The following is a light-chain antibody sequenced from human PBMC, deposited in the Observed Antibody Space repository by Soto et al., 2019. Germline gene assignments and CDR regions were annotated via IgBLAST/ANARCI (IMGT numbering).Light chain of an antibody. V-gene: IGKV3-11*01. CDR1: QSVSSY. J-gene: IGKJ1*01. CDR3: QQLSNWPRT. Sequence: EIVLTQSPATLSLSPEERATLSCRASQSVSSYLAWYQQKPGQAPRLLIYDASNRATGIPARFSGSGSGTDFTLTISSLEPEDFAVYYCQQLSNWPRTFGQGTKVEIK. CDR2: DAS.